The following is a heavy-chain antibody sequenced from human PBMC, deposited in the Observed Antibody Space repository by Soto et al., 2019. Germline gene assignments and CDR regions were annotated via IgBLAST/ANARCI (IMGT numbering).Heavy chain of an antibody. V-gene: IGHV3-13*04. Sequence: LRLSCAASGFTFSSYDMHWVRQATGKGLEWVSAIGTAGDTYYPGSVKGRFTISRENAKNSLYLQMNSLRAGDTAVYYCARARGYYYDSSGYYYFDYWGQGTLVTVSS. CDR3: ARARGYYYDSSGYYYFDY. CDR2: IGTAGDT. J-gene: IGHJ4*02. CDR1: GFTFSSYD. D-gene: IGHD3-22*01.